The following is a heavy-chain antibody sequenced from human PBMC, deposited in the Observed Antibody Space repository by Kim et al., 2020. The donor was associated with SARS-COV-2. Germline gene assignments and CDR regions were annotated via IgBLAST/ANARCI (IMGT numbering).Heavy chain of an antibody. J-gene: IGHJ4*02. CDR3: ARGYGGNIRYFDY. Sequence: YNPSLKSRVTISVDTSKNQFSLKLSSVTAADTAVYYCARGYGGNIRYFDYWGQGTLVTVSS. D-gene: IGHD2-15*01. V-gene: IGHV4-39*07.